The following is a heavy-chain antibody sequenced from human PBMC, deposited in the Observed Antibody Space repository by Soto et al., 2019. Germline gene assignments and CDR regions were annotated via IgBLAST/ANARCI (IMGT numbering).Heavy chain of an antibody. J-gene: IGHJ4*02. CDR1: GFTFSSYS. D-gene: IGHD5-18*01. V-gene: IGHV3-23*01. CDR2: ISGIGGST. CDR3: ASQGIQLVQYYFDY. Sequence: GESLRLSCAASGFTFSSYSMSWVRQAQGKGLEWVSAISGIGGSTYYADSGKGRFTTSRDNSKNTLYLQMNSLRAEETAVYYCASQGIQLVQYYFDYWGQGTLVTVSS.